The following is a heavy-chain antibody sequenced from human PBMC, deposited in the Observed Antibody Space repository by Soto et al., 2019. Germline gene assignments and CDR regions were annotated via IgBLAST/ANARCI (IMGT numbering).Heavy chain of an antibody. D-gene: IGHD3-16*02. CDR3: ARDYR. CDR2: MSPDGNEK. Sequence: GGSLRLSCTGSQFTFSRSWMSWVRQAPGKGREWVANMSPDGNEKKYVDSVRGRFTISSDSAKNSLFLQMNSLRVDDTAIYYCARDYRWGQGALVTVS. V-gene: IGHV3-7*01. CDR1: QFTFSRSW. J-gene: IGHJ4*02.